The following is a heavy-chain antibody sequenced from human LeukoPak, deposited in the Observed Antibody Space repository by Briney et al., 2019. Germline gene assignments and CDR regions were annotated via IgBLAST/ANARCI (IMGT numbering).Heavy chain of an antibody. CDR3: AKRPAAVRGVIPYVDY. Sequence: PGGSLRLSCAASGSMFRSSSMSWVRQVPGKGLEWVSTISASAGNIYYADSVKGRFTISRDNSKNTLFLQMNSLRAEDTAIYYCAKRPAAVRGVIPYVDYWGQGTLVTVSS. J-gene: IGHJ4*02. CDR2: ISASAGNI. CDR1: GSMFRSSS. D-gene: IGHD3-10*02. V-gene: IGHV3-23*01.